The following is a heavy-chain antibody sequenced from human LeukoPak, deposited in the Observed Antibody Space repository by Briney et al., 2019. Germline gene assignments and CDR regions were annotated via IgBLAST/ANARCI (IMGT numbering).Heavy chain of an antibody. V-gene: IGHV3-15*01. D-gene: IGHD6-13*01. Sequence: PGGSLRLSCAASGFTFSNAWMSWVRQAPGKGLEWVGRIKSKTDGGTTDYAAPVKGRFTISRDDSKNTLYLQMNSLRAEDTAVYYCAKGAVGWPAAPDYWGQGTLVTVSS. J-gene: IGHJ4*02. CDR3: AKGAVGWPAAPDY. CDR1: GFTFSNAW. CDR2: IKSKTDGGTT.